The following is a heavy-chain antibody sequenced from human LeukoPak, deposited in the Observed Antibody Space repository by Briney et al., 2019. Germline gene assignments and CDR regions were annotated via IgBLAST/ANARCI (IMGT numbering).Heavy chain of an antibody. CDR2: INHSGST. Sequence: PSETLSLTCAVYGGSFSGYYWSWIRQPPGKGLEWIGEINHSGSTNYNPPLKSRVTISVDTSKNQFSLKLSSVTAADTAVYYCARGAGRRFSPHFDYWGQGTLVTVSS. J-gene: IGHJ4*02. V-gene: IGHV4-34*01. CDR1: GGSFSGYY. CDR3: ARGAGRRFSPHFDY. D-gene: IGHD3-3*01.